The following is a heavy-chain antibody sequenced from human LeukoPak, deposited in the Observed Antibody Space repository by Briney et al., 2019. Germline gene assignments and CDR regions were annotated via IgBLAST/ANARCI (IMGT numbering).Heavy chain of an antibody. V-gene: IGHV4-31*02. J-gene: IGHJ4*02. Sequence: SSVRQHPGKDLEWIGYIYYGGSIYYNPSLKSRVTISVDTSKNQFSLKLSPMTSADAAVYYCARAQPLRGIVVVTAAFDYWGQGTLVTVSS. D-gene: IGHD3-22*01. CDR2: IYYGGSI. CDR3: ARAQPLRGIVVVTAAFDY.